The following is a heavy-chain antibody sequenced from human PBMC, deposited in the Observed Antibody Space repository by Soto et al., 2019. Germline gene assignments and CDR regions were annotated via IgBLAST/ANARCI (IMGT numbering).Heavy chain of an antibody. CDR3: ARLGIGWEFPFDY. V-gene: IGHV4-61*08. Sequence: QVQLQESGPGLVKPSETLSLTCIVSGGSVSNDAYYWSWIRQPPGKGLEWIGYIYYSGSTYYNLSLKSRRTVSADTSANQFSLKVSSVTAADTAVYYCARLGIGWEFPFDYWGQGTLVNVSS. D-gene: IGHD1-26*01. J-gene: IGHJ4*02. CDR2: IYYSGST. CDR1: GGSVSNDAYY.